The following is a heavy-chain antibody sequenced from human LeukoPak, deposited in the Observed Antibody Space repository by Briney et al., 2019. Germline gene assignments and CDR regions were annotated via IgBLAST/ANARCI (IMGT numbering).Heavy chain of an antibody. Sequence: VASVKVSCKASGGTFSSYAISWVRQAPGQGLEWMGGIIPIFGTANYAQKFQGRVTITTDESTSTAYMELSSLRSEDTAVYYCARGGPEDIVVVPAANDAFDIWGQGTMVTVSS. V-gene: IGHV1-69*05. CDR3: ARGGPEDIVVVPAANDAFDI. D-gene: IGHD2-2*01. CDR1: GGTFSSYA. J-gene: IGHJ3*02. CDR2: IIPIFGTA.